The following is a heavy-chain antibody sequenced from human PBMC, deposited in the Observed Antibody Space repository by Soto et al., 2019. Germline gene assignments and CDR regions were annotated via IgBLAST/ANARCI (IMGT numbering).Heavy chain of an antibody. CDR2: IIPIFGTA. CDR3: ARYGDTAMVPTGANYYYGMDV. V-gene: IGHV1-69*13. Sequence: ASVKVSCKASGYNFTNYHIHWVRQAPGQGLEWMGGIIPIFGTANYAQKFQGRVTITADESTSTAYMELSSLRSEDTAVYYCARYGDTAMVPTGANYYYGMDVWGQGTTVTVSS. J-gene: IGHJ6*02. CDR1: GYNFTNYH. D-gene: IGHD5-18*01.